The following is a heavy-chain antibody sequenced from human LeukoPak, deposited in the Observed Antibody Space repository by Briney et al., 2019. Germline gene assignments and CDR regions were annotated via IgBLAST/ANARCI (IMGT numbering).Heavy chain of an antibody. CDR3: AKVWTAYSDDYFDY. V-gene: IGHV3-23*01. J-gene: IGHJ4*02. CDR2: ISGSGGTT. D-gene: IGHD3/OR15-3a*01. CDR1: GFTFSSYG. Sequence: GGSLRLSCAASGFTFSSYGMSWVRQAPGKGLECVSSISGSGGTTNHADSVKGRFTISRDNSKNTLYLQMNSLRAEDTAVYYCAKVWTAYSDDYFDYWGQGTLVTVSS.